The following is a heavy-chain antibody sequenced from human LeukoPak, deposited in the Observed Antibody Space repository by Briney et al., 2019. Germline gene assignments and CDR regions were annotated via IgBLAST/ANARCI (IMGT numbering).Heavy chain of an antibody. D-gene: IGHD2-15*01. CDR3: ARGAYCSGGTCYHNPYYYYHMDV. J-gene: IGHJ6*03. CDR2: IYYSGGT. Sequence: SETLSLTCTVSGGAVNSGYDYWNWSRQPPGKGLGWSGYIYYSGGTKYNPSLKSRVTISVDTSENQFSLKLTSVTAADTAVYYCARGAYCSGGTCYHNPYYYYHMDVWGTGTTVTVSS. CDR1: GGAVNSGYDY. V-gene: IGHV4-61*01.